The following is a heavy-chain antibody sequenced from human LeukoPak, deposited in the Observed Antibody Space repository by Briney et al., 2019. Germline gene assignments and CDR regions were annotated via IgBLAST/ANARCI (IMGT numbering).Heavy chain of an antibody. J-gene: IGHJ5*02. D-gene: IGHD2-2*01. Sequence: SETLSLTCTVSGGSISSYYWSWIRQPAGKGLEWIGRIYTSGSTNYNPSLKSRVAMSVDTSKNQFSLKLCSVTAADTAVYYCARGSGDIVVVPAAIQNWFDPWGQGTLVTVSS. CDR3: ARGSGDIVVVPAAIQNWFDP. V-gene: IGHV4-4*07. CDR1: GGSISSYY. CDR2: IYTSGST.